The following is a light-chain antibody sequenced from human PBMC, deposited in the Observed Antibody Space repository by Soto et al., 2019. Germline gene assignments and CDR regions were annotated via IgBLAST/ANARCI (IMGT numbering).Light chain of an antibody. J-gene: IGKJ4*01. Sequence: EVVLTQSPDTLSLSPGERATLSCRTSHSVDIYLAWYQQKPGQAPRLLIYDSYNRATGIPTRFSGSGSGTDFTLTISSLEPEDSAVYYCQQRKYWPPLTFGGGTQVEIK. CDR3: QQRKYWPPLT. CDR2: DSY. CDR1: HSVDIY. V-gene: IGKV3-11*01.